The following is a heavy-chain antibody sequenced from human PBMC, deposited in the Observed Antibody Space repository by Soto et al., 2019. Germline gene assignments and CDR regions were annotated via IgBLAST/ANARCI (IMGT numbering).Heavy chain of an antibody. CDR3: ASLNHVGRFQPGIRRSGRPFDY. Sequence: SETLSLTCAVSGGSISSSNWWSWVRQPPGKGLEWIGEIYHSGSTNYNPSLKSRVTISVDKSKNQFSLKLSPVTAADTAVYYCASLNHVGRFQPGIRRSGRPFDYWGQGTLVTVSS. CDR1: GGSISSSNW. V-gene: IGHV4-4*02. D-gene: IGHD1-1*01. CDR2: IYHSGST. J-gene: IGHJ4*02.